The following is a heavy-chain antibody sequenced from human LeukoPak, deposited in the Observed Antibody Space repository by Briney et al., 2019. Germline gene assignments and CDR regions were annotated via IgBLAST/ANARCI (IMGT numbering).Heavy chain of an antibody. CDR1: GYTFTSYY. Sequence: GASVKVSCKASGYTFTSYYMHWVRQAPGQGLEWMGIINPSGGSTSYEQKFQGRVTMTRDTSTSTVYMELSSLRSEDTAVYYCARPGIAAAVDYWGQGTLVTVSS. CDR3: ARPGIAAAVDY. J-gene: IGHJ4*02. D-gene: IGHD6-13*01. CDR2: INPSGGST. V-gene: IGHV1-46*01.